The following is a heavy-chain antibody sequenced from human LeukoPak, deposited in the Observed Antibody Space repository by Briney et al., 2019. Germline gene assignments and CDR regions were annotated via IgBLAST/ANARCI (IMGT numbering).Heavy chain of an antibody. D-gene: IGHD2-2*01. J-gene: IGHJ5*02. CDR1: GYSISSGYQ. CDR2: IYHSGSA. Sequence: SETLSHTCGVSGYSISSGYQWAWIRQSPGKGLEWIGSIYHSGSAHYNPSLKSRVTISVETSKNQFSLNMYSVTAADTAVYYCARDPRWLTPDCTSTSCYENYFDPWGQGTLVTVSS. V-gene: IGHV4-38-2*02. CDR3: ARDPRWLTPDCTSTSCYENYFDP.